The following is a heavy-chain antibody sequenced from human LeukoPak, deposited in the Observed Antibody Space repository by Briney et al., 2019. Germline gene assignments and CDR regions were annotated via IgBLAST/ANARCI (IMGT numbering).Heavy chain of an antibody. CDR3: VKDRAGYSIARGFDY. Sequence: GSLRLSCAASGFTFSTYAMSWVRQAPGKGLEWVSTTSANGDTTYYADSVKGRFTISRDNSKITLYLYMNSLRAEDAAVYYCVKDRAGYSIARGFDYWGQGTLVTVSS. V-gene: IGHV3-23*01. CDR1: GFTFSTYA. J-gene: IGHJ4*02. D-gene: IGHD5-12*01. CDR2: TSANGDTT.